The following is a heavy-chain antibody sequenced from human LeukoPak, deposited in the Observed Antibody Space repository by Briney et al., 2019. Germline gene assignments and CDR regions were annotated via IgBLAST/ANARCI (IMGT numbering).Heavy chain of an antibody. J-gene: IGHJ4*02. CDR2: ISSNGGST. CDR3: ARDGHGGYGWKGFIDY. V-gene: IGHV3-64*01. CDR1: GFTFSSYA. Sequence: GGSLRLSCAASGFTFSSYAMHWVRQAPGKGLEYVSAISSNGGSTYYANSVKGRFTISRDNSKNTLYLQMGSLRAEDMAVYYCARDGHGGYGWKGFIDYWGQGTLVTVSS. D-gene: IGHD6-25*01.